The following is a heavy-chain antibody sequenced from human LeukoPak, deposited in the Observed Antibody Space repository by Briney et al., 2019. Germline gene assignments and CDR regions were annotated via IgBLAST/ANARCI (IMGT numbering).Heavy chain of an antibody. V-gene: IGHV4-34*01. J-gene: IGHJ4*02. CDR1: GGSFSGYY. CDR3: ARVLQDDCSSTSCYDYY. CDR2: INHSGST. D-gene: IGHD2-2*01. Sequence: SETLSLTCAVYGGSFSGYYWTWIRQPPGKGLEWIGEINHSGSTNYNPSLKSRVTISIDTSKNQFSLILSSVTAADTAVYYCARVLQDDCSSTSCYDYYWGQGTLVTVSS.